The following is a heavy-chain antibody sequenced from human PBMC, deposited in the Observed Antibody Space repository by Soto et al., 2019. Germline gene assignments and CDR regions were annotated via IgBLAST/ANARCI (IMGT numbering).Heavy chain of an antibody. V-gene: IGHV2-5*02. Sequence: QITLKESGPTLVKPTQTLTLTCTFSGFSLSTSGVGVGWIRQPQGKALEWLALIYWDDDKRYSPSLKSRLTITKDTSKSRVVLTMTNMDPVDTATYYCAHRLLGDSSGYSDYWGQGTLVTVSS. CDR1: GFSLSTSGVG. CDR2: IYWDDDK. CDR3: AHRLLGDSSGYSDY. J-gene: IGHJ4*02. D-gene: IGHD3-22*01.